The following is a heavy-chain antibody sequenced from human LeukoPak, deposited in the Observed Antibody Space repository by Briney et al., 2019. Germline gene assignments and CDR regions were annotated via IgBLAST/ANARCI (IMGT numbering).Heavy chain of an antibody. CDR2: IYSGGST. Sequence: PGGSLRLSCAASGFTVSSNYMSWVRQAPGKGLEWVSVIYSGGSTYYADSVKGRFTISRDNSKNTLYLQMNSLRAEDTAVYYCAKDRTIFGVVNYYYFDYWGQGTLVTVSS. D-gene: IGHD3-3*01. CDR3: AKDRTIFGVVNYYYFDY. J-gene: IGHJ4*02. CDR1: GFTVSSNY. V-gene: IGHV3-53*01.